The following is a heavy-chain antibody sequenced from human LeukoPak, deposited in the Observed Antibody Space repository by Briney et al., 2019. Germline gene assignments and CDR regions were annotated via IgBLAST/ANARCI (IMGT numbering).Heavy chain of an antibody. Sequence: SETLSLTCTVSGGSISGTDSYWGWIRQPPGKGLEWVGSVRYGETTYYNPSLKSRVTISVDTSKNQFSLNLGSVTAADTAVYYCARHSLSARGDFNYWGQGSLVTVSS. J-gene: IGHJ4*02. D-gene: IGHD4-17*01. CDR2: VRYGETT. V-gene: IGHV4-39*01. CDR1: GGSISGTDSY. CDR3: ARHSLSARGDFNY.